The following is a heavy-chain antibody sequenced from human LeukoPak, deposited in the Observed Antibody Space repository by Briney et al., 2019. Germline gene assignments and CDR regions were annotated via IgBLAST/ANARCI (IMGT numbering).Heavy chain of an antibody. CDR2: ISSSSSYI. CDR3: ARARWDIVVVVAATHYYFDY. V-gene: IGHV3-21*01. J-gene: IGHJ4*02. CDR1: GFTFSSYS. D-gene: IGHD2-15*01. Sequence: AGGSLRLSCAASGFTFSSYSMTWVRQAPGKGLEWVSSISSSSSYIYYADSVKGRFTISRDNAKNSLYLQMNSLRAEDTAVYYCARARWDIVVVVAATHYYFDYWGQGTLVTVSS.